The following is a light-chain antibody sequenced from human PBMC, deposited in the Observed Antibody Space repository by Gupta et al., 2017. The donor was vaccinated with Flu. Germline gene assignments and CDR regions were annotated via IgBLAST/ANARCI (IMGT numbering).Light chain of an antibody. Sequence: QTALIQPASVSGSPGQSITISCTGTNNDIGAYDYVSWYQQHPFKAPKLLIYEVTHDSAGFLTHFSGSKSGTTASLTISGPQTEDEANYYCSSLTASGTLVFGGGTKVTVL. V-gene: IGLV2-14*01. J-gene: IGLJ2*01. CDR2: EVT. CDR1: NNDIGAYDY. CDR3: SSLTASGTLV.